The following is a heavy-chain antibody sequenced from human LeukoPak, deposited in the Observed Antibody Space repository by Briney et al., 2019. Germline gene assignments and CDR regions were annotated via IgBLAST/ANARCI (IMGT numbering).Heavy chain of an antibody. D-gene: IGHD6-13*01. CDR3: ARGGSPEVPTYIAAAAAY. V-gene: IGHV1-2*04. J-gene: IGHJ4*02. CDR2: INPNSGGT. CDR1: GYTFTGYY. Sequence: ASVKVSCKASGYTFTGYYMHWVRQAPGQGLEWMGWINPNSGGTNYAQKFQGWVTMTRDTSISTAYMELSRLRSDDTAVYYCARGGSPEVPTYIAAAAAYWGQGTLVTVSS.